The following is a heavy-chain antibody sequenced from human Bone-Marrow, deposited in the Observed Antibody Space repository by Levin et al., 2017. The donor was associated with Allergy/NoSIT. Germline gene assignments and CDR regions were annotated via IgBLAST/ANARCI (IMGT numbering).Heavy chain of an antibody. Sequence: GSLRLSCTGSGFTFGDYVVSWVRQAPGKGLEWVGFIRSNTYGGAKEYAASVKGRFSISRDDFESTVYLQMNSLEIDDTGVYYCTRSLEGFDPWGQGTLVTVSS. CDR2: IRSNTYGGAK. J-gene: IGHJ5*02. CDR1: GFTFGDYV. CDR3: TRSLEGFDP. V-gene: IGHV3-49*04. D-gene: IGHD5/OR15-5a*01.